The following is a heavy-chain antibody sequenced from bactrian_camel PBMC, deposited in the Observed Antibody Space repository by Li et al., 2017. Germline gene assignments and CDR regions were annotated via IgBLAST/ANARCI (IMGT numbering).Heavy chain of an antibody. CDR2: IDFTDAT. Sequence: HVQLVESGGDSVQAGESLKLSCVGSGDAFSRCSAAWYRQAPGKERDLVAHIDFTDATYYADSVSGRFTISRDSGDNTVYLQMNSLGPEDTAMYYCAANFVWSCGTDYKAALFAYWGQGTQVTVS. V-gene: IGHV3S55*01. CDR3: AANFVWSCGTDYKAALFAY. J-gene: IGHJ6*01. CDR1: GDAFSRCS. D-gene: IGHD2*01.